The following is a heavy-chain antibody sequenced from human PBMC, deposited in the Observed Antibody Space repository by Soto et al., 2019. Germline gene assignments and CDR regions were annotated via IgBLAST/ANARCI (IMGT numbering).Heavy chain of an antibody. D-gene: IGHD3-10*01. Sequence: PSETLSLTCAVYGGSFSGYYWSWIRQPPGKGLEWIGEINHSGSTNYNPSLKSRVTISVDTSKNQFSLKLSSVTAADTAVYYCARAPRFSNYYGSGIRNWFDPWGQGTLVTVSS. CDR2: INHSGST. CDR3: ARAPRFSNYYGSGIRNWFDP. J-gene: IGHJ5*02. CDR1: GGSFSGYY. V-gene: IGHV4-34*01.